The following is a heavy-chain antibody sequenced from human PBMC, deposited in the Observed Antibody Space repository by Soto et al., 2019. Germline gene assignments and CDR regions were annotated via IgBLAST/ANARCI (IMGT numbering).Heavy chain of an antibody. Sequence: ETLSLTCAVYGGSFSGYYWSWIRQPPGKGLEWIGEINHSGSTNYNPSLKSRVTISVDTSKNQFSLKLSSVTAADTAVYYCARGQGDVWGQGTTVTVSS. V-gene: IGHV4-34*01. CDR1: GGSFSGYY. J-gene: IGHJ6*02. CDR3: ARGQGDV. CDR2: INHSGST.